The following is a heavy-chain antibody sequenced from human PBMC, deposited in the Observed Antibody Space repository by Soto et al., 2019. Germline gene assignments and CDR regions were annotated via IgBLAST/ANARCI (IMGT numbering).Heavy chain of an antibody. CDR1: GGSISSGGYY. J-gene: IGHJ4*02. D-gene: IGHD7-27*01. V-gene: IGHV4-31*03. CDR3: ARSHRDNWGSPDYFDY. CDR2: LYYNGDT. Sequence: QVQLQESGPGLVKPSQTLSLTCTVSGGSISSGGYYWSWIRQHPWKGLEWIGYLYYNGDTYYNSSHKSRVSISIDTSKNQSSLRLTSVTAADTAVYYCARSHRDNWGSPDYFDYWGQGALVTVSS.